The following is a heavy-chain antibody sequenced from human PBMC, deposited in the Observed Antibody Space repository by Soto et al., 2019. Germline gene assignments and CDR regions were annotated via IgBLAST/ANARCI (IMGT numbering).Heavy chain of an antibody. J-gene: IGHJ6*02. V-gene: IGHV4-61*01. CDR1: GGSVSSGSYN. D-gene: IGHD6-13*01. CDR3: ARDLYMAAASYSYYHGMDV. CDR2: IYYSGGT. Sequence: PSETLSLTCTVSGGSVSSGSYNWSWIRQPPGKGLEGLGSIYYSGGTNYNPSLTSRVTISVDTSKNQFALKLSSVTAAETAVSCCARDLYMAAASYSYYHGMDVCGEGTRVTV.